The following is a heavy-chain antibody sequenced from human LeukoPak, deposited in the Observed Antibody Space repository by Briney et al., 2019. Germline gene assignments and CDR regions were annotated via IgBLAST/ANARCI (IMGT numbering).Heavy chain of an antibody. Sequence: GGSLRLSCAASGFTFSSYAMSWVRQAPGKGLEWVSAISGSGSSTYYADSVKGRFTISRDNSKNTLYLQMNSLRAENTAVYYCAKGPYSSGWYFGYWGQGTLVTVSS. CDR3: AKGPYSSGWYFGY. CDR2: ISGSGSST. J-gene: IGHJ4*02. CDR1: GFTFSSYA. V-gene: IGHV3-23*01. D-gene: IGHD6-19*01.